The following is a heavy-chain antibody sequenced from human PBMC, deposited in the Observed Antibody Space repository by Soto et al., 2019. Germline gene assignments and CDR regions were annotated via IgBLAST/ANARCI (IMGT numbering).Heavy chain of an antibody. Sequence: EVQLLESGGDLVQPGGSLRLSCAASGFTFSSYAMSWVRQAPGKGLEWVSGISGSVGGTYYVDSVRGRFTISRDNSKNTLYLQMNSLRAEDTALYYCAKVGANIAGTAPFDYWGQGTQVIVSS. J-gene: IGHJ4*02. CDR1: GFTFSSYA. D-gene: IGHD6-13*01. CDR2: ISGSVGGT. V-gene: IGHV3-23*01. CDR3: AKVGANIAGTAPFDY.